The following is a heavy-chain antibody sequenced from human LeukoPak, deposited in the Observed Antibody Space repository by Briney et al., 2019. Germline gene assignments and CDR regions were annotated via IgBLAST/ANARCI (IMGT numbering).Heavy chain of an antibody. Sequence: SETLSLTCAVYGGSFSGYYWSWIRQPPGKGLEWIGEINHSGSTNDNPSLKRRVTISVDTSTNQFSLKLSSVTAADTAVYYCARARALYSSSWLFDYWGQGTLVTVSS. CDR2: INHSGST. CDR3: ARARALYSSSWLFDY. CDR1: GGSFSGYY. V-gene: IGHV4-34*01. D-gene: IGHD6-13*01. J-gene: IGHJ4*02.